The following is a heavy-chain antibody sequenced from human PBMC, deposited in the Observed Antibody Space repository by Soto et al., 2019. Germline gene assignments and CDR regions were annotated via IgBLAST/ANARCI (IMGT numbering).Heavy chain of an antibody. J-gene: IGHJ3*02. CDR2: IYYSGST. CDR1: GGSLSSYY. CDR3: ARGDYYDSSGPFSDAFDI. D-gene: IGHD3-22*01. V-gene: IGHV4-59*01. Sequence: SETLSLTCVVSGGSLSSYYWSWIRQPPGKGLEWIGYIYYSGSTNYNPSLKSRVTISVDTSKNQFSLKLSSVTAADTAVYYCARGDYYDSSGPFSDAFDIWGQGTMVTVSS.